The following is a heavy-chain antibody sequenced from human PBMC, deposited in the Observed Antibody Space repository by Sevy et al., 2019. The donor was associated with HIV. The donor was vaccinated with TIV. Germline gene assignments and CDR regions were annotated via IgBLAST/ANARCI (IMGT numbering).Heavy chain of an antibody. Sequence: GGSLRLSCAASGFTVSSNYMSWVRQAPGKGLEWVSVIYSGGSTYYADSVKGRFPISRDNSKNTLYLQMNSLRAEDTAVYYCASIVATLPYYYYGMDVWGQGTTVTVSS. V-gene: IGHV3-53*01. CDR1: GFTVSSNY. CDR3: ASIVATLPYYYYGMDV. J-gene: IGHJ6*02. CDR2: IYSGGST. D-gene: IGHD5-12*01.